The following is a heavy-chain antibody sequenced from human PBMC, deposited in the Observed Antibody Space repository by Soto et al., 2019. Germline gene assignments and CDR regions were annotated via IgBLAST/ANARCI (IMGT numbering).Heavy chain of an antibody. CDR1: GYTLNSHG. CDR3: ARACSYSSGWYPYYYYYMDV. J-gene: IGHJ6*03. V-gene: IGHV1-18*01. CDR2: ISAYNGNT. Sequence: GAPVKGSRKASGYTLNSHGINWVRQAPGQRLEGMGWISAYNGNTTYAQKLQGRVTMTTDTSTSTAYMELRSLRSDDTAVYYCARACSYSSGWYPYYYYYMDVWGKGTTVTVSS. D-gene: IGHD6-19*01.